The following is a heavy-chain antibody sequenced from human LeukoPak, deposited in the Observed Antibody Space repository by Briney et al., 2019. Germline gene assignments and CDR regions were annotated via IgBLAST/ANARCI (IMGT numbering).Heavy chain of an antibody. CDR2: IYTSGST. J-gene: IGHJ5*02. CDR3: ARGCSAGTPHNWFDP. V-gene: IGHV4-4*07. Sequence: SETLSLTCTVSGGSISSYYWTWIRQPAGKGLEWIGRIYTSGSTNYNPSLKSRVTMSVDTSTNQFSLRLSSVTAADTAVYYCARGCSAGTPHNWFDPWGQGTLVTVSS. D-gene: IGHD6-13*01. CDR1: GGSISSYY.